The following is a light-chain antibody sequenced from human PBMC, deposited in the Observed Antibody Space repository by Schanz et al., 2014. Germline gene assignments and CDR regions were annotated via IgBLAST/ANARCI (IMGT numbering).Light chain of an antibody. V-gene: IGLV2-14*01. J-gene: IGLJ3*02. CDR2: DVS. CDR1: SSDVGGYNY. Sequence: QSALTQPASVSGSPGQSITISCTGTSSDVGGYNYVSWYQQHPGKAPKLMIYDVSNRPSGVSNRFSGSKSGNTASLTISGLQAEDEADYYCAAWDDSLNGRNWVFGGGTKVTVL. CDR3: AAWDDSLNGRNWV.